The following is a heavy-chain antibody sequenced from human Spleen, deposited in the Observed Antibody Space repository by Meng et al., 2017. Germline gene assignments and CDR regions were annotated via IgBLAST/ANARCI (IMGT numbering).Heavy chain of an antibody. D-gene: IGHD6-19*01. CDR2: INPSGGST. CDR3: ARTQWLDNLDAFDI. CDR1: GGSFSNYA. J-gene: IGHJ3*02. V-gene: IGHV1-46*01. Sequence: ASVKVSCKASGGSFSNYAISWVRQAPGQGLEWMGIINPSGGSTSYAQKFQGRVTMTRDTSTSTVYMELSSLRSEDTAVYYCARTQWLDNLDAFDIWGQGTMVTVSS.